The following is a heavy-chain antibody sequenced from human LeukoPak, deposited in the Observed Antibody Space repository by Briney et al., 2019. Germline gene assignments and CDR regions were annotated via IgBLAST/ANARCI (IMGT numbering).Heavy chain of an antibody. CDR1: GGSISSYY. CDR2: IYYSGST. Sequence: PSETLSLTCTVSGGSISSYYWSWVRQPPGKGLEWIGYIYYSGSTNYNPSLKSRVTISVDTSKNQFSLKLSSVTAADTAVYYCARGHVSYFDYWGQGTLVTVSS. CDR3: ARGHVSYFDY. V-gene: IGHV4-59*01. J-gene: IGHJ4*02.